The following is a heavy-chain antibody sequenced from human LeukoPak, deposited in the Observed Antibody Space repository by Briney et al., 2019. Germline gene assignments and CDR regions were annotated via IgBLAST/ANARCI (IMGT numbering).Heavy chain of an antibody. V-gene: IGHV4-59*08. CDR1: GGSISGYY. CDR2: IYSSGST. D-gene: IGHD6-13*01. Sequence: PSETLSLTCTVSGGSISGYYWSWIRQPPGKGLEWIGYIYSSGSTKYSPSLKSRVTISVDTSKNQFSLKLSSVTAADTAVYYCARHAAAGSFDYWGQGTLVTVSS. J-gene: IGHJ4*02. CDR3: ARHAAAGSFDY.